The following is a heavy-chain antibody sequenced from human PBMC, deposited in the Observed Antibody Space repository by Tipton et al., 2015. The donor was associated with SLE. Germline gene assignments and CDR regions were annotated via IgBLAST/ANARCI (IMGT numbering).Heavy chain of an antibody. CDR1: GFTFSSYA. Sequence: SLRLSCAASGFTFSSYAMHWVRQAPGKGQEWVAVISYDGSNKYYADSVKGRFTISRDNSKNTLYLQMNSLRAEDTAVYYCAREQYSSSKDYWGQGTLVTVSS. CDR3: AREQYSSSKDY. V-gene: IGHV3-30-3*01. D-gene: IGHD6-6*01. CDR2: ISYDGSNK. J-gene: IGHJ4*02.